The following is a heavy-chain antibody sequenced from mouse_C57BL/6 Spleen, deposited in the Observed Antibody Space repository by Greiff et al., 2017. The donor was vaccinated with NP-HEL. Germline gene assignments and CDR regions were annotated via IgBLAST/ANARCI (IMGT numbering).Heavy chain of an antibody. D-gene: IGHD1-1*01. CDR2: INPNNGGT. Sequence: EVQVVESGPELVKPGASVKIPCKASGYTFTDYNMDWVKQSHGKSLEWIGDINPNNGGTIYNQKFKGKATLTVDKSSSTAYMELRSLTSEDTAVYYCARHDGSSWFAYWGQGTLVTVSA. V-gene: IGHV1-18*01. J-gene: IGHJ3*01. CDR1: GYTFTDYN. CDR3: ARHDGSSWFAY.